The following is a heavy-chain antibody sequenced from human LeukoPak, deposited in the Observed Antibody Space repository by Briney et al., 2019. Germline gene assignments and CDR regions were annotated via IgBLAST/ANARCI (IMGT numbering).Heavy chain of an antibody. CDR1: GYPFTGYY. CDR3: ATSRGYCSSTSCRDDYYFDY. D-gene: IGHD2-2*01. J-gene: IGHJ4*02. V-gene: IGHV1-2*02. CDR2: INPNSGGT. Sequence: GESLQVSCKASGYPFTGYYMHWVRQAPGQGLEWMGWINPNSGGTNYAQKFQGRVTMTRDTSISTAYMELSRLRSDDTAVYYCATSRGYCSSTSCRDDYYFDYWGQGTLVTVSS.